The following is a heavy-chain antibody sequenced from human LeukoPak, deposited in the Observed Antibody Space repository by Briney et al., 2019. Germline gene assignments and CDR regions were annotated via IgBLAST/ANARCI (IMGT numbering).Heavy chain of an antibody. D-gene: IGHD3-22*01. CDR2: ISGSSIST. CDR3: AKDHDPNYYDSSYFDY. V-gene: IGHV3-23*01. Sequence: GGSLRLSCAASGFTFSSYAMSWVRQAPGKGLEWVSAISGSSISTYYADSVKGRFTISRDNSKNTLYLQMNSLRAEDTAVYYCAKDHDPNYYDSSYFDYWGQGTLVTVSS. J-gene: IGHJ4*02. CDR1: GFTFSSYA.